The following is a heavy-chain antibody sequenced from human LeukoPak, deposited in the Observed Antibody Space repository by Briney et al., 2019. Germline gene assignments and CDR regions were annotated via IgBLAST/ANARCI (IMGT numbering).Heavy chain of an antibody. CDR1: GGSMSTYY. D-gene: IGHD5-24*01. CDR2: IGAGGTFT. Sequence: PSETLSLTCTISGGSMSTYYWSWVRQAPGKGLEWVSGIGAGGTFTYYADSVKGRFTISRDNAKNSLYLQINSLRAEDTAVYYCARLRGGYRLYWGQGTLVTVSS. V-gene: IGHV3-21*01. J-gene: IGHJ4*02. CDR3: ARLRGGYRLY.